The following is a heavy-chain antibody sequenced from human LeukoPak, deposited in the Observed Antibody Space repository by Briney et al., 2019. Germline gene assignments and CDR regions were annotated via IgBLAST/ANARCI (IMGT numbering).Heavy chain of an antibody. V-gene: IGHV4-34*01. J-gene: IGHJ6*03. CDR3: ARGQLWDYYYYVDV. CDR2: IDNSGRI. CDR1: GESFSDYY. Sequence: PSETLSLTCTVYGESFSDYYWNWVRQPPGKGLEWIGEIDNSGRINYNPSLESRVTISVDTSENQFSLKVNSVTAADTAVYYYARGQLWDYYYYVDVWGTGTTVTVSS. D-gene: IGHD3-10*01.